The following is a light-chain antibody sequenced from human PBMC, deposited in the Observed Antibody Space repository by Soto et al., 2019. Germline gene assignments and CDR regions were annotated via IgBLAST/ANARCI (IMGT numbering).Light chain of an antibody. CDR3: QQYNNWPRT. J-gene: IGKJ1*01. CDR2: GAS. V-gene: IGKV3-20*01. CDR1: QTVTSSY. Sequence: IVLMQSPVTLSFSTGERATLCFRGSQTVTSSYLEWYXQKXGKAPRXXXYGASIRTSGIPERFSGSGSGTDFTLTISSLQSEDFEVYYCQQYNNWPRTFGQGTKVDIK.